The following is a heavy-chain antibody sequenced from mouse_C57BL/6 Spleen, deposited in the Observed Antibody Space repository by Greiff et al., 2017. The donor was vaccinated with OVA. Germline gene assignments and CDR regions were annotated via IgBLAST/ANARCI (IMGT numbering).Heavy chain of an antibody. CDR1: GFTFSSYG. V-gene: IGHV5-6*02. D-gene: IGHD1-1*02. CDR2: INSGGSYT. J-gene: IGHJ4*01. CDR3: AGGGAMDY. Sequence: EVMLVESGGDLVKPGGSLKLSCAASGFTFSSYGMSWVRQTPDKRLEWVATINSGGSYTYYPDSVKGRFTISRDNAKNPLYLQMSSLKSEDTAMYYCAGGGAMDYWGQGTSVTVSS.